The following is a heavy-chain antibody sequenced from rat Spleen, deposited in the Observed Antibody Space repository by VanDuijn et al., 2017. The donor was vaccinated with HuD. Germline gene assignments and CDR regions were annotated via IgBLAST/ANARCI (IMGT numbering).Heavy chain of an antibody. Sequence: EVQLVESGGGLVQPGRSLKLSCVASGFTFNNYLMTWIRQAPGKGLEWVASITNTGGSTYYPDSVKGRFTISRDNAKSTLYLQMNSLRSEDTATYYCAKDPYGYNHPPFDYWGQGVMVTVSS. D-gene: IGHD1-9*01. CDR3: AKDPYGYNHPPFDY. CDR1: GFTFNNYL. J-gene: IGHJ2*01. V-gene: IGHV5-31*01. CDR2: ITNTGGST.